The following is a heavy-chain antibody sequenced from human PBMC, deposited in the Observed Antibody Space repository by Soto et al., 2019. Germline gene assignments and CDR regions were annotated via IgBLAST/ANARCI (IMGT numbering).Heavy chain of an antibody. CDR2: IIPILGIA. Sequence: QVQLVQSGAEVKKPGSSVKVSCKASGGTFSSYTISWVRQAPGQGLEWMGRIIPILGIANYAQKFQGRVTITADKSTSTAYMELSSLRSEDTAVYYCASLITMVRGVMGEDYYYGMDVWGQGTTVTVSS. V-gene: IGHV1-69*02. J-gene: IGHJ6*02. D-gene: IGHD3-10*01. CDR3: ASLITMVRGVMGEDYYYGMDV. CDR1: GGTFSSYT.